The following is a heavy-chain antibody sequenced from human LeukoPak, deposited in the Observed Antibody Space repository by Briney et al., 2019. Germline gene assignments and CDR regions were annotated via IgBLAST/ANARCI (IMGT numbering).Heavy chain of an antibody. CDR1: GFTFSSYA. V-gene: IGHV3-48*04. D-gene: IGHD3-10*01. Sequence: GSLRLSCAASGFTFSSYAMSWVRQAPGKGLEWGSYISSSSTIYYADSVKGRFTISRDNAKNSLYLQMNSLRAEDTAVYYCARDRFITMVRGVSGSDVWGQGTTVTVSS. J-gene: IGHJ6*02. CDR3: ARDRFITMVRGVSGSDV. CDR2: ISSSSTI.